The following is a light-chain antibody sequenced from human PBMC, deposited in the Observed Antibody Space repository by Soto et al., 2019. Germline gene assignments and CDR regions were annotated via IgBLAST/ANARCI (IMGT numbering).Light chain of an antibody. Sequence: EIVMTQSPATLSVSPGERATLSCRASQSVSSNLAWYQQKPGQAPRLLIYGASTRATGIPARFSGSGSGTEFTLNISILQSEDFAVYYCQQYNNWPPAFGQGTRLEIK. CDR1: QSVSSN. CDR2: GAS. V-gene: IGKV3-15*01. CDR3: QQYNNWPPA. J-gene: IGKJ5*01.